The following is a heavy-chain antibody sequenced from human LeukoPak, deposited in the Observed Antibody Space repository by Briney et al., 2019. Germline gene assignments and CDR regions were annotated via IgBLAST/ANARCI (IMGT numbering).Heavy chain of an antibody. CDR2: INTDGSGT. J-gene: IGHJ4*02. D-gene: IGHD2-15*01. CDR3: ARVGGGYSIDF. CDR1: GFTFSTYW. V-gene: IGHV3-74*01. Sequence: GGSLRLSCAASGFTFSTYWMQWVRQAPGKGLVWVSRINTDGSGTTYADSVKGRFTISSDKAKNTPSLQLTSLGADAPAVFYCARVGGGYSIDFWGRGTLVTVSS.